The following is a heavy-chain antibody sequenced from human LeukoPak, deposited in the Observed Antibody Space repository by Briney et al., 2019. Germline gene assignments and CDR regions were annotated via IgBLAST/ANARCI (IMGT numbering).Heavy chain of an antibody. Sequence: GGSLRLSCAASGFTFSSYEMNWVRQAPGKGLEWVSYISSSGSTIYYADSVKGRFTISRDNSKNTLYLQMNSLRAEDTAVYYCAKGRSQSTVVAVYGMDVWGKGTTVTVSS. CDR3: AKGRSQSTVVAVYGMDV. CDR2: ISSSGSTI. D-gene: IGHD2-15*01. CDR1: GFTFSSYE. J-gene: IGHJ6*04. V-gene: IGHV3-48*03.